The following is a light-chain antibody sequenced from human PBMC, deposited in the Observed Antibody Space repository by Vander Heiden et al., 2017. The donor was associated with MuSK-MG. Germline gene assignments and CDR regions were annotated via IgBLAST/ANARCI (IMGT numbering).Light chain of an antibody. CDR3: QQSYNTPRT. V-gene: IGKV1-39*01. CDR2: AAS. CDR1: QSISNY. J-gene: IGKJ1*01. Sequence: DIQMTQSPSSLSASVGDRVTVTCRPSQSISNYLNWYQQKPGKAPKLLIYAASNLQSGVPSRFSGSGSGTDFTLTISSLQPEDFATYYCQQSYNTPRTFGQGTKVEVK.